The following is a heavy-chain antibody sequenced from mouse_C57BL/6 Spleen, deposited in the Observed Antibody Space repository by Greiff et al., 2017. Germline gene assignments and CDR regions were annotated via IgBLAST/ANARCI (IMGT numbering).Heavy chain of an antibody. V-gene: IGHV1-63*01. CDR1: GYTFTNYW. D-gene: IGHD3-3*01. CDR2: IYPGGGYP. J-gene: IGHJ3*01. Sequence: QVHVKQSGAELVRPGTSVKMSCKASGYTFTNYWIGWAKQRPGHGLEWIGDIYPGGGYPNYNEKFKGKATLTADKSSSTAYMQFSSLTSEDSAIYYCAREGAGRGFAYWGQGTLVTVSA. CDR3: AREGAGRGFAY.